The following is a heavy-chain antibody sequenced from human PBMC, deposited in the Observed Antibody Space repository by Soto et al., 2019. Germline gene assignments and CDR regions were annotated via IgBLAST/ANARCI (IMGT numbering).Heavy chain of an antibody. CDR2: ISSSSSYI. J-gene: IGHJ4*02. CDR3: ARDRAAAGTLTYYFDY. V-gene: IGHV3-21*01. D-gene: IGHD6-13*01. Sequence: EVQLVESGGGLVKPGGSLRLSCAASGFTFSSYSMNWVRQAPGKGLEWVSSISSSSSYIYYADSVKGRFAISRDNAKNSLYLQMNSLRAEDTAVYYCARDRAAAGTLTYYFDYWGQGTLVTVSS. CDR1: GFTFSSYS.